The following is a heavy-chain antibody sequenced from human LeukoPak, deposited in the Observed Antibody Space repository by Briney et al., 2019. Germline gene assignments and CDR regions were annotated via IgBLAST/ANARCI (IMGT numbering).Heavy chain of an antibody. J-gene: IGHJ4*02. CDR1: GYTFTSYG. V-gene: IGHV1-2*02. CDR2: INPNSGGT. D-gene: IGHD5-24*01. Sequence: ASVKVSCKASGYTFTSYGISWVRQAPGQGLEWMGWINPNSGGTNYAQKFQGRVTMTRDTSISTAYMELSRLRSDDTAVYYCARDRRARDGYNNFDYWGQGTLVTVSS. CDR3: ARDRRARDGYNNFDY.